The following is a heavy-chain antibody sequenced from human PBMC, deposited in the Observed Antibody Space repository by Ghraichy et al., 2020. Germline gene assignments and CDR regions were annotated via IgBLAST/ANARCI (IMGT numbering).Heavy chain of an antibody. J-gene: IGHJ5*02. CDR3: AMGYSSGWFGLDP. V-gene: IGHV1-3*01. Sequence: SVKVSCKASGYTFTSYAMHWVRQAPGHRLEWMGWINAGNGNTKYSQKFQGRVTITRDTSASTAYMELSSLRSEDTAVYYCAMGYSSGWFGLDPWGQGTLVTVSS. CDR1: GYTFTSYA. D-gene: IGHD6-19*01. CDR2: INAGNGNT.